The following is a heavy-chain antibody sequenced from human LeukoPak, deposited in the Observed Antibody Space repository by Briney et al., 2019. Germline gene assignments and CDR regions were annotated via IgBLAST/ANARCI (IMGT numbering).Heavy chain of an antibody. CDR3: ARGADSSGYYSIFYFDY. J-gene: IGHJ4*02. CDR2: IYYSGST. D-gene: IGHD3-22*01. Sequence: PSETLSLTCTVSGGSISSYYWSWIRQPPGKGLEWIGYIYYSGSTNYNPSLKSRVTISVHTSKKQFSLKLSSVTAADTAVYYCARGADSSGYYSIFYFDYWGQGTLVTVSS. CDR1: GGSISSYY. V-gene: IGHV4-59*01.